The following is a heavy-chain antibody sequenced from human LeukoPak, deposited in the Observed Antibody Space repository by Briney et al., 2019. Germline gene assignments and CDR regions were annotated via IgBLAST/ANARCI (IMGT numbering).Heavy chain of an antibody. CDR3: AELGGYGSGAYNDY. D-gene: IGHD3-10*01. CDR2: ISGSGGST. J-gene: IGHJ4*02. CDR1: GFTFSSYA. Sequence: PGGSLRLSCAASGFTFSSYAMSWVRQAPGKGLEWVSAISGSGGSTYYADSVKGRFTISRDNSKNTLYLQMNSLRAEDTAVYYCAELGGYGSGAYNDYWGQGTLVTVSS. V-gene: IGHV3-23*01.